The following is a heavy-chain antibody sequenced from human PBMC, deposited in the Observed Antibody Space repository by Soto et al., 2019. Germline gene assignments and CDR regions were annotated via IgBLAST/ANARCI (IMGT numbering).Heavy chain of an antibody. D-gene: IGHD5-18*01. CDR1: GFTFSNYK. CDR3: ARANVDTSVVNEYYFDY. J-gene: IGHJ4*02. CDR2: VSSTSGYI. V-gene: IGHV3-21*01. Sequence: GSLRLSCAVFGFTFSNYKMSWVRQAPGKGLEWVSSVSSTSGYIYYGDSVKGRFTISRDNAKNSLYLQMNSLRAEDTAVYYCARANVDTSVVNEYYFDYWGQGTLVTVSS.